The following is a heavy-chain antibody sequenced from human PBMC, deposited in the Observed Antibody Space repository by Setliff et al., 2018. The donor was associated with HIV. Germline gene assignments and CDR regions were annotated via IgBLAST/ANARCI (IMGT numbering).Heavy chain of an antibody. Sequence: ASVKVSCKASGYSFASYGIAWVRQAPGQGLEYMGWVSGYNGDTVYAQSFQGIVTMTTDRSTTTGYMELRSLRSDDTAIYYCARDGGSYLRYFDYWGQGTLVTVSS. D-gene: IGHD1-26*01. V-gene: IGHV1-18*01. J-gene: IGHJ4*02. CDR3: ARDGGSYLRYFDY. CDR1: GYSFASYG. CDR2: VSGYNGDT.